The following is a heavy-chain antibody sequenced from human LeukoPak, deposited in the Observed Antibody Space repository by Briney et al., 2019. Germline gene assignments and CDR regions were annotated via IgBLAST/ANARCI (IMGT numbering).Heavy chain of an antibody. D-gene: IGHD3-22*01. Sequence: PGGSLRLSCAASGFTFSSYEMNWVRQAPGRGLEWVSYISSSGSSIYYVDSVKGRFIISRDNAKNSLFLQMNSLRAEDPAVYYCARRGYYDTSGYLFDDWGQGTLVTVSS. V-gene: IGHV3-48*03. CDR2: ISSSGSSI. CDR1: GFTFSSYE. CDR3: ARRGYYDTSGYLFDD. J-gene: IGHJ4*02.